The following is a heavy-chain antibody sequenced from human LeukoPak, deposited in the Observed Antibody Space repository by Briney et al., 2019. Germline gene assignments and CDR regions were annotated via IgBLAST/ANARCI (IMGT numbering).Heavy chain of an antibody. D-gene: IGHD6-13*01. CDR3: ARDSRQQLVPFDY. CDR2: IKQDGYEK. V-gene: IGHV3-7*01. Sequence: GGSLRLSCAASGFAFSNYWMNWVRQAPGEGLEWVANIKQDGYEKYYVDSVKGRFTISRDNAKNSLYLQMNSLRAEDTAVYYCARDSRQQLVPFDYWGQGTLVTVSS. CDR1: GFAFSNYW. J-gene: IGHJ4*02.